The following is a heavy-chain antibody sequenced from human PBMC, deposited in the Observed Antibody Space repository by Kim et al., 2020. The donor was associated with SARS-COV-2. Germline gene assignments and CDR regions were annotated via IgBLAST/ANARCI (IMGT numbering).Heavy chain of an antibody. V-gene: IGHV3-43*01. J-gene: IGHJ6*01. CDR1: GFAFHDYG. CDR3: AKDDTYYSSFNCIYA. D-gene: IGHD2-2*01. CDR2: IYWAGGTV. Sequence: GGSLRLSCGASGFAFHDYGMHWVRQGIGKGLEWVALIYWAGGTVFYADSVKGRFTITRDNYKKTLFLKMHRLRTEDTAVYLCAKDDTYYSSFNCIYAWG.